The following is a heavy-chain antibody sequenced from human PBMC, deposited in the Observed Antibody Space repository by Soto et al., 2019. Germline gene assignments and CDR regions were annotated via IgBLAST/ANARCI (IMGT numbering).Heavy chain of an antibody. CDR2: ISGSGGST. V-gene: IGHV3-23*01. CDR1: GFTFSSYE. J-gene: IGHJ4*02. D-gene: IGHD1-26*01. CDR3: AKDILGATDY. Sequence: GGSLRLSCAASGFTFSSYEMNWVRQAPGKGLEWVSAISGSGGSTYYADSVKGRFTISRDNSKNTLYLQMNSLRAEDTAVYYCAKDILGATDYWGQGTLVTVSS.